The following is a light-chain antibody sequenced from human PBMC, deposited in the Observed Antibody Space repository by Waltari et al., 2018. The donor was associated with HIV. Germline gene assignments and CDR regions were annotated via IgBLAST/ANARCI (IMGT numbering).Light chain of an antibody. CDR3: QSYDSSLRGV. V-gene: IGLV1-40*01. CDR2: GNI. Sequence: QSVLTQPPSVSGAPGQRVTISCTGSSSNIGAGYDVHWYQQLPGTAPKLLILGNINRPSGVPDRFSGSKSGTSASLAITGLQAEDEADYYCQSYDSSLRGVFGTGTKVTVL. CDR1: SSNIGAGYD. J-gene: IGLJ1*01.